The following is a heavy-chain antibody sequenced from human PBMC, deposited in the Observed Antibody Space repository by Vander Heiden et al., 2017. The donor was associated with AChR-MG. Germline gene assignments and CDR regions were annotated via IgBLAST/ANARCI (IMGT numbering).Heavy chain of an antibody. CDR1: GFTFSSYG. V-gene: IGHV3-23*01. J-gene: IGHJ3*02. CDR2: ISGSGATT. CDR3: AKRPLGAAFDI. Sequence: EVQLLESGGDLIQPGESLRLSCVASGFTFSSYGMTWLRQAPGKGLEWVSSISGSGATTYDADSVKGRFTISRDNSKNTLYLQMNSLRVEDTAVYFCAKRPLGAAFDIWGQGKMVTVSS. D-gene: IGHD7-27*01.